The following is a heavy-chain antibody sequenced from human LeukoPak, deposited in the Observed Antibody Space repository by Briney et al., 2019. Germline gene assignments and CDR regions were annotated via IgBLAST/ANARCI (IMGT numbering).Heavy chain of an antibody. V-gene: IGHV3-7*01. CDR2: IKEDGSDK. Sequence: QSGGSLRLSCAASGFTFSSYAMSWVRQAPGRGLEWVASIKEDGSDKYYVDSVKGRFTISRHNAENSLYLQMNSLRAEDTAVYYCARYDGGVAIDYWGQGTLVTVSS. D-gene: IGHD3-16*01. J-gene: IGHJ4*02. CDR1: GFTFSSYA. CDR3: ARYDGGVAIDY.